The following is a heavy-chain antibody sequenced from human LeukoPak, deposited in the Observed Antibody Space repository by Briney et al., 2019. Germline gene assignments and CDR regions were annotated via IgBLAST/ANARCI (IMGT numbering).Heavy chain of an antibody. Sequence: ASVKDTCKASGYTYPSYDINWVRQATGQGLEWMGWMNPNSGNAGDAQKFQGRVTITRNTSISTAYMELSSLRSEDTAVYYCARVKQWLKFDPWGQGTLVTVSS. CDR2: MNPNSGNA. J-gene: IGHJ5*02. V-gene: IGHV1-8*03. CDR1: GYTYPSYD. CDR3: ARVKQWLKFDP. D-gene: IGHD6-19*01.